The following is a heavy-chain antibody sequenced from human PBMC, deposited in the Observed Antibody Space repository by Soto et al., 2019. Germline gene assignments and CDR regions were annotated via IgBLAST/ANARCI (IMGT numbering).Heavy chain of an antibody. CDR1: GGSISSSKW. Sequence: ASETLSLTCGVSGGSISSSKWWTWVRQPPGKGLEWIGDIYPSGNTNYNPSLKSRVTISVDTSKNQFSLNLSSVTVADTAVYYCARHRRPGSSSWYGVDSWGQGSLVTVSS. CDR3: ARHRRPGSSSWYGVDS. D-gene: IGHD6-13*01. CDR2: IYPSGNT. V-gene: IGHV4-4*02. J-gene: IGHJ4*02.